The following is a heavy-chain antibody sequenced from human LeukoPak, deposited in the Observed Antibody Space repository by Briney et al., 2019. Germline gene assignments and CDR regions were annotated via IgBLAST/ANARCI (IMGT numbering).Heavy chain of an antibody. J-gene: IGHJ4*02. CDR1: GGSISGYF. V-gene: IGHV4-4*07. D-gene: IGHD5-12*01. Sequence: SETLSLTCTVSGGSISGYFWSWIRQPAGKGLEWIGRIYSSGGNNYNPSLKSRVTMSLDTSKNHLSLNLSSVTAADTAVYYCAREPTSGREPTSGRPLDYWGQGTLVTVSS. CDR2: IYSSGGN. CDR3: AREPTSGREPTSGRPLDY.